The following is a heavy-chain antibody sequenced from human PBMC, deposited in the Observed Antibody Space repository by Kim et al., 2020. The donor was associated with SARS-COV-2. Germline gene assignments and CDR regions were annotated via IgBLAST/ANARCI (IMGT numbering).Heavy chain of an antibody. CDR2: INTNTGNP. Sequence: ASVKVSCQASGYTFSSYGMNWVRQAPGQGLEWMGWINTNTGNPTYAQGFTGRFVFSLDTSVSTAYLQISSLKAEDTAVYFCARQEYDSSSYRQGFDYWGQGTLVTVSS. V-gene: IGHV7-4-1*02. CDR3: ARQEYDSSSYRQGFDY. CDR1: GYTFSSYG. D-gene: IGHD3-22*01. J-gene: IGHJ4*02.